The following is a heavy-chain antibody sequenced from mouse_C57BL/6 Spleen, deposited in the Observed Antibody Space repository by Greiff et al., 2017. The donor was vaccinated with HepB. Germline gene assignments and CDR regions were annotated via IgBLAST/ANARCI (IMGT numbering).Heavy chain of an antibody. CDR1: GFTFSSYA. V-gene: IGHV5-4*01. CDR2: ISDGGSYT. J-gene: IGHJ2*01. Sequence: EVHLVESGGGLVKPGGSLKLSCAASGFTFSSYAMSWVRQTPEKRLEWVATISDGGSYTYYPDNVKGRFTISRDNAKNNLYLQMSHLKSEDTAMYYCARDYYSNYSYYFDYWGQGTTLTVSS. CDR3: ARDYYSNYSYYFDY. D-gene: IGHD2-5*01.